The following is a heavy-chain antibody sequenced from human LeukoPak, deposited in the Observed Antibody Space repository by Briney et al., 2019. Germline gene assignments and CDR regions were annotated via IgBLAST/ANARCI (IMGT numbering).Heavy chain of an antibody. V-gene: IGHV4-4*07. Sequence: SETLSLTCTVSGGSISGYYWSWIRQPAGKGLEWIGPIYTSGSTNYNPSLKSRVTMSVDTSKNQFSLKLSSVTAADTAVYYCARASPTTNKGAYGWFDPWGQGTLVTVSS. D-gene: IGHD1-14*01. CDR2: IYTSGST. CDR3: ARASPTTNKGAYGWFDP. J-gene: IGHJ5*02. CDR1: GGSISGYY.